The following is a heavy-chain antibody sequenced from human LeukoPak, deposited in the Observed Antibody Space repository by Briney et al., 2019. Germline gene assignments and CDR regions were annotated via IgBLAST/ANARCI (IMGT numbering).Heavy chain of an antibody. CDR3: AKIDRQYCSRSSCYALDY. J-gene: IGHJ4*02. CDR2: IYPGDSDT. V-gene: IGHV5-51*01. Sequence: GESLKISCKCSGYSFTSYWIGWVRQMPGNGLEWMGIIYPGDSDTRYSPSFQGQVTISVDKSISTAYLQWSSLKASDTAIYYCAKIDRQYCSRSSCYALDYWGQGTQVTVSS. CDR1: GYSFTSYW. D-gene: IGHD2-2*01.